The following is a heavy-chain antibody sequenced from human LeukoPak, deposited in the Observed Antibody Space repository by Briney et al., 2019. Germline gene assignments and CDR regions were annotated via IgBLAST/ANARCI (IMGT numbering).Heavy chain of an antibody. Sequence: PSETLSFTCTGSADSISSYYWSWIRQPPGKRLEWIAYIYYTGSTDYNPSLKSRVTISVDSSKNQFSLRLSSVTAADTAVYYCARRKWEISGTAGNYYMDVWGKGATVTVSS. D-gene: IGHD1-26*01. V-gene: IGHV4-59*01. J-gene: IGHJ6*03. CDR2: IYYTGST. CDR1: ADSISSYY. CDR3: ARRKWEISGTAGNYYMDV.